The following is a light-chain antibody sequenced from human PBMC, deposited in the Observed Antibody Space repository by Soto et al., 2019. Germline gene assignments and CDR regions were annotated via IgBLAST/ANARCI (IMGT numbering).Light chain of an antibody. CDR2: GAS. J-gene: IGKJ2*02. V-gene: IGKV3-20*01. Sequence: ENVLTQSPGMVSLSPGEGVTLSCRASQSVSASYFAWYQQRPGQAPRLLIYGASNRATGIPDRFSGSGSGTYFTLTISRLEPEDFVVYYCHQYGTSPCTFGQGTKLEIK. CDR1: QSVSASY. CDR3: HQYGTSPCT.